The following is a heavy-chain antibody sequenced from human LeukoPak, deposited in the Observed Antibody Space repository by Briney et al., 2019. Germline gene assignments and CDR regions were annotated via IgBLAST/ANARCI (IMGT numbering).Heavy chain of an antibody. CDR2: IYYSGST. J-gene: IGHJ6*02. Sequence: PSETLSLTCTVSGGSISSYYWSWIRQPPGKGLEWIGYIYYSGSTNYNPSLKSRVTISVDTSKNQFPLKLSSVTAADTAVYYCARDTISATPPYYYYGMDVWGQGTTVTVSS. V-gene: IGHV4-59*01. D-gene: IGHD3-3*01. CDR1: GGSISSYY. CDR3: ARDTISATPPYYYYGMDV.